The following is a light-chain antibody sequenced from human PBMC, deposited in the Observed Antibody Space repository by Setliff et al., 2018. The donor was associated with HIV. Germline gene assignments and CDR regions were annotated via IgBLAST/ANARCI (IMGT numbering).Light chain of an antibody. J-gene: IGLJ1*01. V-gene: IGLV3-21*04. Sequence: YELTQPPSVSVAPGKTAKITCGGNNIGGKSIHWYQQKPGQAPVLVIYYDSDRPSGIPERFSGSNSGNTATPTISRVEAGDEADYYCQVWDTSSDHPYVFGTGTKVTVL. CDR1: NIGGKS. CDR3: QVWDTSSDHPYV. CDR2: YDS.